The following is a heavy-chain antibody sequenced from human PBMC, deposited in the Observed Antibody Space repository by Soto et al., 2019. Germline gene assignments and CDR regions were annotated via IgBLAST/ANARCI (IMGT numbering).Heavy chain of an antibody. CDR3: ARGGGVGVAGSAAFDM. J-gene: IGHJ3*02. CDR1: GYPVTAYY. Sequence: QLHLVQSGAVVKKPGASVTVSCSASGYPVTAYYMHWVRQAPGRGLEWMGGINPATGAAKYTQTFQGRVTLARATSTNTVFMEMSGPTSEDTAVFYCARGGGVGVAGSAAFDMWGQGTLVTVSS. V-gene: IGHV1-2*02. CDR2: INPATGAA. D-gene: IGHD3-3*01.